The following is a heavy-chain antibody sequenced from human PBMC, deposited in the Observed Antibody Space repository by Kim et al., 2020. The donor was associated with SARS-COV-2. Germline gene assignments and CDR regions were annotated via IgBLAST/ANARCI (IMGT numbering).Heavy chain of an antibody. CDR2: LSYSAGT. J-gene: IGHJ4*02. D-gene: IGHD6-13*01. V-gene: IGHV4-39*01. CDR3: ARHEYMIGSRWPDY. Sequence: SETLSLTCSVSGGSLTSSSYFWGWIRQPPGKGLEWIGSLSYSAGTYYNPSFESRVTMSIDTSKTQFSLKLSSVTAADTAVYYCARHEYMIGSRWPDYWGQGALVTVSS. CDR1: GGSLTSSSYF.